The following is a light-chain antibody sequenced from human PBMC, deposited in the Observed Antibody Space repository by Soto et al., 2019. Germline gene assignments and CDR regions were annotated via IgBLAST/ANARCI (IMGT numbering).Light chain of an antibody. CDR3: SSYTSSRTLV. CDR2: EVS. J-gene: IGLJ2*01. V-gene: IGLV2-14*01. CDR1: SSDVGGYNY. Sequence: QSALTQPSSVSGSSGQSITISCTGSSSDVGGYNYVSWYQQHPGKAPKLMIYEVSNRASGVSNRFSGSKSGNTASLTISGLQAEDEADYYCSSYTSSRTLVFGGGTKLTV.